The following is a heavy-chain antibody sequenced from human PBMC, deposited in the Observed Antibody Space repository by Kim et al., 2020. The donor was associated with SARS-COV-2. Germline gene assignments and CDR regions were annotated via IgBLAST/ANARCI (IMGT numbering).Heavy chain of an antibody. V-gene: IGHV5-51*01. CDR3: ARHFREYSSSPGYYDILTGYPYYYYGMDV. D-gene: IGHD3-9*01. CDR2: IYPGDSDT. CDR1: GYSFTSYW. Sequence: GESLKISCKGSGYSFTSYWIGWVRQMPGKGLEWMGIIYPGDSDTRYSPSFQGQVTISADKSISTAYLQWSSLKASDTAMYYCARHFREYSSSPGYYDILTGYPYYYYGMDVWGQGTTVTVSS. J-gene: IGHJ6*02.